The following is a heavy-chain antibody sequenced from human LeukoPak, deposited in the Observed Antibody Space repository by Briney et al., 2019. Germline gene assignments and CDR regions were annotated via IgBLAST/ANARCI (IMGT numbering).Heavy chain of an antibody. CDR3: AKGYYDILTDYFHNWFNP. V-gene: IGHV3-23*01. J-gene: IGHJ5*02. Sequence: GGSLRLSCAASGFTFSSYAVSWVRQAPGVGLEWVSTISGRGGSTFYADSVKGRFTISRDNSKDTLYLQMNSLRADDTAVYYCAKGYYDILTDYFHNWFNPWGQGTLVIVSS. D-gene: IGHD3-9*01. CDR1: GFTFSSYA. CDR2: ISGRGGST.